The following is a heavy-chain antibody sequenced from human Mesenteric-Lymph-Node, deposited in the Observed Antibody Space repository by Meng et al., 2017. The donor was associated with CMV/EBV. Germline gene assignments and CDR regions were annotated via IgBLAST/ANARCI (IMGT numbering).Heavy chain of an antibody. CDR2: VYYSGSA. CDR3: AREVDVYGSSGSPGAFEI. V-gene: IGHV4-59*01. CDR1: GVSLSNYY. Sequence: GSLRLSCTVSGVSLSNYYWSWIRQPPGKGLEWIGYVYYSGSAKYSPSLGSRVSISVDNSKNQLSLRLTSVTAADTAIYYCAREVDVYGSSGSPGAFEIWGQGTVVTVSS. J-gene: IGHJ3*02. D-gene: IGHD3-22*01.